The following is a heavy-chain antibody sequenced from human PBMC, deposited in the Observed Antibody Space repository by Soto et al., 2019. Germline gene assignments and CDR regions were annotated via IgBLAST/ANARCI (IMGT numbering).Heavy chain of an antibody. D-gene: IGHD5-12*01. J-gene: IGHJ6*02. CDR2: IIPMYGTT. Sequence: SVKVSCKSSGGSFSSSAITWVRQAPGQGLEWMGRIIPMYGTTFYAQSFQGRVTITADESTSTAYMHLSSLKSEDTASYYCATSVGAIGYRFFNMDVWGQGTTVTVSS. CDR1: GGSFSSSA. V-gene: IGHV1-69*13. CDR3: ATSVGAIGYRFFNMDV.